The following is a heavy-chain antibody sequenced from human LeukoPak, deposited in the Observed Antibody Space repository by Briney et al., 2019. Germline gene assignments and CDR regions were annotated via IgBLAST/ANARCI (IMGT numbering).Heavy chain of an antibody. J-gene: IGHJ4*02. D-gene: IGHD4-17*01. CDR1: GGSISSYY. V-gene: IGHV4-59*01. Sequence: SETLSLTCTVSGGSISSYYWNWIRQPPGKGLEWIGYIYYSGSTNYNPSLKSRVTISVDTSKNQFSLKLSSVTAADTAVYYCARNAVGSTVTNFDYWGQGTLVTVSS. CDR3: ARNAVGSTVTNFDY. CDR2: IYYSGST.